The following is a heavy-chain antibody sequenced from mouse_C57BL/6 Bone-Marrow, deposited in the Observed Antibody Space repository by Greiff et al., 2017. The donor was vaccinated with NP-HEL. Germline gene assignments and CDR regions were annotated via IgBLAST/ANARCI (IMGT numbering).Heavy chain of an antibody. CDR2: INPNNGGT. CDR1: GYTFTDYY. J-gene: IGHJ1*03. V-gene: IGHV1-26*01. Sequence: VQLQQSGPELVKPGASVKISCKASGYTFTDYYMNWVKQSHGKSLEWIGDINPNNGGTSYNQKFKGKATLTVDKSSSTAYMELRSLTSEDSAVYYCARRGEYRSTDWYFDVGGTGTTVTVSS. D-gene: IGHD1-1*01. CDR3: ARRGEYRSTDWYFDV.